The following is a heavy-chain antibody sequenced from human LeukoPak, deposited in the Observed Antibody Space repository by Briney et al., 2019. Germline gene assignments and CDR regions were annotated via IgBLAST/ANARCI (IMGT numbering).Heavy chain of an antibody. Sequence: GASLRLSCAASGFTFSSYAMSWVRQAPGKGLEWVSAISGSGGSTYYADSVKGRFTISRDNSKNTLYLQMNSLRAEDTAVCYCAKGVYCSSTSCPYYYYGMDVWGQGITVTVSS. CDR3: AKGVYCSSTSCPYYYYGMDV. D-gene: IGHD2-2*01. J-gene: IGHJ6*02. CDR1: GFTFSSYA. CDR2: ISGSGGST. V-gene: IGHV3-23*01.